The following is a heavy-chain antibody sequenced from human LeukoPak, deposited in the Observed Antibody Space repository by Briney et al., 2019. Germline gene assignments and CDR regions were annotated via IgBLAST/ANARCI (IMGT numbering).Heavy chain of an antibody. D-gene: IGHD3-22*01. CDR2: TWHTGSA. J-gene: IGHJ4*02. CDR3: SRRKYAYDRNGFYTENFFDT. Sequence: SETLSLTCSVSGSSITTDFYWAWIRQPPAKGLEWIADTWHTGSAYFNPSLKSRVTMSVDTSKNQLSLRLTSVTAADTAVYFCSRRKYAYDRNGFYTENFFDTWGLGTLVTVSS. CDR1: GSSITTDFY. V-gene: IGHV4-38-2*01.